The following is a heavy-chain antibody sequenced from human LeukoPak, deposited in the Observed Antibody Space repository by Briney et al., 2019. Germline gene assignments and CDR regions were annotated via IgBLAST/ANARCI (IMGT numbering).Heavy chain of an antibody. CDR1: GFTFSSHG. CDR3: ARVGQATMVRGVMGYFDY. J-gene: IGHJ4*02. CDR2: ISYDGSNK. Sequence: GGSLRLSCVGSGFTFSSHGLHWVRQAPGKGLEWVAVISYDGSNKYYADSVKGRFTISRDNSKNTLYLQMNSLRAEDTAVYYCARVGQATMVRGVMGYFDYWGQGTLVTVSS. V-gene: IGHV3-30*19. D-gene: IGHD3-10*01.